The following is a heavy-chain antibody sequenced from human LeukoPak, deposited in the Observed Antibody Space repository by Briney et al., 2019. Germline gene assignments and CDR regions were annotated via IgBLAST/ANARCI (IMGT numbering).Heavy chain of an antibody. D-gene: IGHD3-10*01. CDR3: ARTPSGSGNFFDY. Sequence: GGSLRLSCAASGFTFSSYGMSWVRQAPGKGLEWVSAISGSGGSTYYADSVKGRSTISRDNSRNILYLQMSSLRAEDTAIYYCARTPSGSGNFFDYWGQGAPVTVSS. CDR1: GFTFSSYG. V-gene: IGHV3-23*01. CDR2: ISGSGGST. J-gene: IGHJ4*02.